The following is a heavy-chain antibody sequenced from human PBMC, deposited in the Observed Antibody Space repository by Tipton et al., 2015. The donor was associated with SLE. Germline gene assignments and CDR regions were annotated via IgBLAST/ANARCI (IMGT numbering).Heavy chain of an antibody. CDR2: ISGSGGST. D-gene: IGHD4-17*01. J-gene: IGHJ5*02. CDR3: AKYGDYPLNWFDP. Sequence: SLRLSCAASGFTFSSYAMSWVRPAPGKGLEWVSAISGSGGSTYYADSVKGRFTISRDNSKNTLYLQMNSLRAEDTAVYYCAKYGDYPLNWFDPWGQGTLVTVSS. CDR1: GFTFSSYA. V-gene: IGHV3-23*01.